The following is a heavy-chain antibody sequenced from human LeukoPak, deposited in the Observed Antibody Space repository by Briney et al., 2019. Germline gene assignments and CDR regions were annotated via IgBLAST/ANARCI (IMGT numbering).Heavy chain of an antibody. V-gene: IGHV3-9*01. CDR2: ISWNSGSI. J-gene: IGHJ4*02. D-gene: IGHD2-2*01. Sequence: PGRSLRLSCAVSGLTYQDYAMQWARQAPGKGLEWVSGISWNSGSIGYADSVKGRFTFSRDNAKNSLYLQMNSLRAEDTALYYCKQDTASHGPFDYWGQGTLVTVSS. CDR1: GLTYQDYA. CDR3: KQDTASHGPFDY.